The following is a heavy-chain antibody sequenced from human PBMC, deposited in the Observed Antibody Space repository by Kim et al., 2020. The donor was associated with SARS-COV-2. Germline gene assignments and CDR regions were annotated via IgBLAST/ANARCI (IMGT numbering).Heavy chain of an antibody. V-gene: IGHV1-18*01. J-gene: IGHJ4*02. CDR3: ARAHPRARGSYYYCFDY. D-gene: IGHD1-26*01. Sequence: RPGRATMTTDTSTSTAYMELRSLRSDDTAVYYCARAHPRARGSYYYCFDYWGQGTLVTVSS.